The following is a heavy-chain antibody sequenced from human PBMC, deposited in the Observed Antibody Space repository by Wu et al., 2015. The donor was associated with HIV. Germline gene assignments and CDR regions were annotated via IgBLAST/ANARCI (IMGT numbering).Heavy chain of an antibody. CDR1: GYTFTGYY. D-gene: IGHD2-2*01. CDR2: INPNSGGT. V-gene: IGHV1-2*02. J-gene: IGHJ6*02. CDR3: ARAYCSSTSCYSKLGYYYYYGMDV. Sequence: QVQLVQSGAEVKKPGASVKVSCKASGYTFTGYYMHWVRQAPGQGLEWMGWINPNSGGTNYAQKFQGRVTMTRDTSISTAYMELSRLRSDDTAVYYCARAYCSSTSCYSKLGYYYYYGMDVWGQGTTVTVSS.